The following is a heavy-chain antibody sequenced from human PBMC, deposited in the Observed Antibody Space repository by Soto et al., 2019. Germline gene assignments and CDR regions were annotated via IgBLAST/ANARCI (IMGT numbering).Heavy chain of an antibody. CDR3: ASGSWFCSSTSCYKFWFDP. Sequence: SETLSLTCTVSGGSISSGGYYWSWIRQHPGKGLEWIGYIYYSGSTYYNPSLKSRVTISVDTSKNQFSLKLSSVTAADTAVHYCASGSWFCSSTSCYKFWFDPWGQGTLVTVSS. CDR2: IYYSGST. D-gene: IGHD2-2*02. V-gene: IGHV4-31*03. J-gene: IGHJ5*02. CDR1: GGSISSGGYY.